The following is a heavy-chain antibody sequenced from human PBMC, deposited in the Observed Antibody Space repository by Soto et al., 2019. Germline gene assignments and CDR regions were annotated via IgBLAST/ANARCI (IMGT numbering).Heavy chain of an antibody. J-gene: IGHJ4*02. D-gene: IGHD3-22*01. CDR2: TRNKANSYTT. V-gene: IGHV3-72*01. Sequence: GGSLRLSCAASGFTFSDHYMDWVRQAPGKGLEWVGRTRNKANSYTTEYAASVKGRFTIARDDSKNALYLQMNSLKTEYTAVYYCARPGNYYDCSGYFGWGQGTLVTVSS. CDR1: GFTFSDHY. CDR3: ARPGNYYDCSGYFG.